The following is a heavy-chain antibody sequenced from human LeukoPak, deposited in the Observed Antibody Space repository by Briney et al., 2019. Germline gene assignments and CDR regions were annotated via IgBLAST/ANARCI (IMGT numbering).Heavy chain of an antibody. CDR1: GGSFSGYY. CDR3: ARAGLGNAFDI. J-gene: IGHJ3*02. V-gene: IGHV4-34*01. Sequence: SETLSLTCAVYGGSFSGYYWSWIRQPPGKGLEWIGEINHSGSTNYIPSLKSRVTISVDTSKNQFSLKLSSVTAADTAVYYCARAGLGNAFDIWGQGTVVTVSS. D-gene: IGHD3/OR15-3a*01. CDR2: INHSGST.